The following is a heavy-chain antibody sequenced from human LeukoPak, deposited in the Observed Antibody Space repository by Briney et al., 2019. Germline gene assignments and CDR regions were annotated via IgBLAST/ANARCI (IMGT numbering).Heavy chain of an antibody. J-gene: IGHJ6*03. D-gene: IGHD1-26*01. CDR1: GGSIRSSSYN. V-gene: IGHV4-39*07. CDR2: MHYTGTT. Sequence: SETLSLTCTVSGGSIRSSSYNWGWIRQPPGKGLEWIGSMHYTGTTYYNPSLKSRVTISVDTSKNQFSLKLSSVTAADTAVYFCARTGGSFYFYYYMDVWGKGTTVTVSS. CDR3: ARTGGSFYFYYYMDV.